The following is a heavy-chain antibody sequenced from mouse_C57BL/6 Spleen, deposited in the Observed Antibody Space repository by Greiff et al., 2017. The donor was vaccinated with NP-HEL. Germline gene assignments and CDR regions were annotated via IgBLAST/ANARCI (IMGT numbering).Heavy chain of an antibody. D-gene: IGHD1-1*01. Sequence: VQLQQSGAELVKPGASVKISCKASGYAFSSYWMNWVKQRPGKGLEWIGQIYPGDGDTNYNGKFKGKATLTADKSSSTAYMQLSSLTSEDSAVYFCARGYYGVYAMDYWGQGTSVTVSS. CDR1: GYAFSSYW. J-gene: IGHJ4*01. CDR3: ARGYYGVYAMDY. V-gene: IGHV1-80*01. CDR2: IYPGDGDT.